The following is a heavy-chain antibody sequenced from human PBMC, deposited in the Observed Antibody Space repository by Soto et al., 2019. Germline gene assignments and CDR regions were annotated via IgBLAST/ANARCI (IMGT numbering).Heavy chain of an antibody. D-gene: IGHD1-26*01. Sequence: PSETLSLTCTVSGGSISSSSYYWGWIRQPPGKGLEWIGSIYYSGSTYYNPSLKSRVTISVDTSKNQFSLKLSSVTAADTAVYYCARHVRELLPFDYWGQGTLVTVSS. V-gene: IGHV4-39*01. CDR2: IYYSGST. CDR3: ARHVRELLPFDY. J-gene: IGHJ4*02. CDR1: GGSISSSSYY.